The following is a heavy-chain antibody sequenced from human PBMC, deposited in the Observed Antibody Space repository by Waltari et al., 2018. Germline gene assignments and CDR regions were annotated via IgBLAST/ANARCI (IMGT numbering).Heavy chain of an antibody. CDR2: IYYSGST. V-gene: IGHV4-39*01. Sequence: QLQLQESGPGLVKPSETLSLTCTVSGGSISSSGYYWGWIRQPPGKGLEGIGNIYYSGSTYYNPSLNSRVTISVDTSNNQFSLKLTSVTTADTAVYYCVRPKPRGGEAVWLDAFDIWGQGTLVTVSS. CDR1: GGSISSSGYY. J-gene: IGHJ3*02. CDR3: VRPKPRGGEAVWLDAFDI. D-gene: IGHD2-8*01.